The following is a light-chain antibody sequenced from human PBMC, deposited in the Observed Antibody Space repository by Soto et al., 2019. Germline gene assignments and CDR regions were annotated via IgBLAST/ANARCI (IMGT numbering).Light chain of an antibody. CDR1: SSDVGGYNY. CDR2: EVS. V-gene: IGLV2-14*01. Sequence: QSALTQPASVSGSPRQSITISCTGTSSDVGGYNYVSWYQQHPGKAPKLMIYEVSNRPSGVSNRFSGSKSGNTASLTISGLQAEDEADYYCSSYTSSSVVVFGGGTKL. J-gene: IGLJ2*01. CDR3: SSYTSSSVVV.